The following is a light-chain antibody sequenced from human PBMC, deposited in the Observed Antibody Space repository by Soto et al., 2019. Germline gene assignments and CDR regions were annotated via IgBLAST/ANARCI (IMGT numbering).Light chain of an antibody. J-gene: IGLJ1*01. CDR2: IND. V-gene: IGLV1-44*01. CDR1: RSNIGSSS. Sequence: QSVLTQPPSVSGTPGQRVIISCSGSRSNIGSSSVNWYQQLPGTAPKLLIYINDQRPSGVPDRFSGSTSGTSVSLAISGLQSEDEADYYCASWDDRLKGYVFGTGTKVTVL. CDR3: ASWDDRLKGYV.